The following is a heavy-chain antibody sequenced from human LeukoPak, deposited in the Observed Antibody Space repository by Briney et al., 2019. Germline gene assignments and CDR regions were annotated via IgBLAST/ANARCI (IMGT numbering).Heavy chain of an antibody. CDR1: GFTFSSYA. Sequence: GGSLRLSCAASGFTFSSYAMHWVRQAPGKGLEWVAVISYDGSNKYYADSVKGRFTISRDNSKNTLYLQMNTLRAEDTAVYYCARAGNHYYYYMDVWGKGTTVTVSS. J-gene: IGHJ6*03. D-gene: IGHD4-23*01. CDR2: ISYDGSNK. V-gene: IGHV3-30*04. CDR3: ARAGNHYYYYMDV.